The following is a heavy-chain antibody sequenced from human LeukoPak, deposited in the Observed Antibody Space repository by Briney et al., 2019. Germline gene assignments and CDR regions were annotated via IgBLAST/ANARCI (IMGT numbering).Heavy chain of an antibody. CDR1: GFTFSSYD. J-gene: IGHJ6*02. D-gene: IGHD7-27*01. CDR2: IGTAGDT. CDR3: ARDLGALGGMDV. V-gene: IGHV3-13*01. Sequence: GGSLRLSCAASGFTFSSYDMHWVRQATGKGLEWVSAIGTAGDTYYPGSVKGRFTISRENAKNSLYLQMNSLRAGDTAVYYCARDLGALGGMDVWGQGTTVTVS.